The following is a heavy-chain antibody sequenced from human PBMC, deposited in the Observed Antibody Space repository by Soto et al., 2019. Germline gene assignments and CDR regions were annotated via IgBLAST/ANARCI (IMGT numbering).Heavy chain of an antibody. V-gene: IGHV1-69*08. Sequence: QVQLVQSGAEVKKPGSSVKVSCKASGGTFSSYTISWVRQAPGQGLEWMGRIIPILGIANYAQKFQGTVTITADKSTSTAYMELSSLRSEDTAVYYCAREKSADYYGSGSYSLDYWGQGTLVTVSS. D-gene: IGHD3-10*01. CDR3: AREKSADYYGSGSYSLDY. CDR1: GGTFSSYT. CDR2: IIPILGIA. J-gene: IGHJ4*02.